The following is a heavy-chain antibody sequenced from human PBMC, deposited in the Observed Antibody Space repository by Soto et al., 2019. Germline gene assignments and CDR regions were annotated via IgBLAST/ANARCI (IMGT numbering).Heavy chain of an antibody. D-gene: IGHD3-10*01. CDR3: AKVRTDYYFDY. V-gene: IGHV3-23*01. J-gene: IGHJ4*02. Sequence: PGGSLRLSCAASGFPFGSHAMSWVRQAPGKGLEWVSLVSGNGGTTNYADSVKGRFTISRDNSKNTLYLQMNSLRAEDTALYYCAKVRTDYYFDYWGQGTLVTAPQ. CDR2: VSGNGGTT. CDR1: GFPFGSHA.